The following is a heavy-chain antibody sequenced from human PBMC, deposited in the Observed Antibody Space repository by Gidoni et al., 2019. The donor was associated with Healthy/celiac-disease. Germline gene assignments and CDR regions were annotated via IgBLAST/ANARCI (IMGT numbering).Heavy chain of an antibody. CDR3: ARGRSVQVVTPTWGAFDI. CDR2: INHSGST. V-gene: IGHV4-34*01. Sequence: QVQLQQWGAGLLKPSENLSLTCAVYGGSFSGYYWRWIRQQPGKGLEGIGEINHSGSTNYTPSLKSRVTISVDTSKTPFSLKLSSVTAAYTAVYYCARGRSVQVVTPTWGAFDIWGQGTMVTVSS. CDR1: GGSFSGYY. J-gene: IGHJ3*02. D-gene: IGHD3-22*01.